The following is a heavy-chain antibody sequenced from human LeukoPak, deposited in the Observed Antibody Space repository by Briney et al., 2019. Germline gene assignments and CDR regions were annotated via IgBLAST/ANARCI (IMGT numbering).Heavy chain of an antibody. CDR1: CVSLSSYY. Sequence: WETLSLPCTVSCVSLSSYYWSWVRQPAGKGLEGVGRIYTSWNTNFNPSLKNRVTMSVDTSKNQFSLKLSSVTAAATAVYYCARDANWYCSSTSCYFGGFDYWGQGTLVTVSS. V-gene: IGHV4-4*07. J-gene: IGHJ4*02. D-gene: IGHD2-2*01. CDR2: IYTSWNT. CDR3: ARDANWYCSSTSCYFGGFDY.